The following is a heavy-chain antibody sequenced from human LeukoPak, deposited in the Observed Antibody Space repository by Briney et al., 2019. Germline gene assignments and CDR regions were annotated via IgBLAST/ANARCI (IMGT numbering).Heavy chain of an antibody. V-gene: IGHV1-69*13. CDR3: ARDRWERRESDAFDI. CDR2: IIPIFGTA. Sequence: SVKVSCKASGGTFSSYAISWVRQAPGQGLEWMGGIIPIFGTANYAQKFQSRVTITADESTSTAYMELSSLRSEDTAVYYCARDRWERRESDAFDIWGQGTMVTVSS. D-gene: IGHD1-26*01. J-gene: IGHJ3*02. CDR1: GGTFSSYA.